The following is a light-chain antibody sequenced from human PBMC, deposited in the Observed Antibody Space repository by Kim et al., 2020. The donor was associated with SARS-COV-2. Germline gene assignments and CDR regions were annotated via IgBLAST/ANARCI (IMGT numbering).Light chain of an antibody. Sequence: QSALTQPPSVSGSAGQSVSITCTGTSSDIGGHNRVSWYQQTPGTAPRLMISEVSNRPSGVPDRFSGSKSGNTASLTISGLQAEDEAEYYCSSYTSSNTAVFGAGTQLTVL. J-gene: IGLJ1*01. CDR3: SSYTSSNTAV. CDR2: EVS. CDR1: SSDIGGHNR. V-gene: IGLV2-18*02.